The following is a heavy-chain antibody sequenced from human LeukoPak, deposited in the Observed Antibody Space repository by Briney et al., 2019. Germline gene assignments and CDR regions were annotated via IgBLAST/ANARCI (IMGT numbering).Heavy chain of an antibody. J-gene: IGHJ4*02. Sequence: PSETLSLTCTVSRGSISTSTYYWGWIRQPPGKGLEWIGTIYHNGSTSYNPSLKSRFTISVDTSNNHFCLKLLSVPPAHPAVYVCARDRTSVTPFDYWGQGTLVTVSS. V-gene: IGHV4-39*02. CDR3: ARDRTSVTPFDY. D-gene: IGHD4-17*01. CDR2: IYHNGST. CDR1: RGSISTSTYY.